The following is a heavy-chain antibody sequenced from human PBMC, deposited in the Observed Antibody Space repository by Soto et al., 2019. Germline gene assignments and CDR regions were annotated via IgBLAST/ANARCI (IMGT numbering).Heavy chain of an antibody. Sequence: PSETLSLACAVYGGSFSGYYWSWIRQPPGKGLEWIGEINHSGSTNYNPSLKSRVTMSVDTSKNQFSLKLSSVTAADTAVYYCARVPDRWGQGTLVTVS. CDR1: GGSFSGYY. CDR2: INHSGST. D-gene: IGHD2-2*01. V-gene: IGHV4-34*01. J-gene: IGHJ5*02. CDR3: ARVPDR.